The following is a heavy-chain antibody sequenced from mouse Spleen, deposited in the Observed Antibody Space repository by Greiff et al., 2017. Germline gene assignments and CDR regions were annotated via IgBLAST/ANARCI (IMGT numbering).Heavy chain of an antibody. Sequence: QVQLQQPGAELVKPGASVKMSCKASGYTFTSYWITWVKQRPGQGLEWIGDIYPGSGSTNYNEKFKSKATLTVDTSSSTAYMQLSSLTSEDSAVYYCASYSKENWYFDVWGTGTTVTVSS. CDR1: GYTFTSYW. CDR3: ASYSKENWYFDV. J-gene: IGHJ1*03. CDR2: IYPGSGST. V-gene: IGHV1-55*01. D-gene: IGHD2-5*01.